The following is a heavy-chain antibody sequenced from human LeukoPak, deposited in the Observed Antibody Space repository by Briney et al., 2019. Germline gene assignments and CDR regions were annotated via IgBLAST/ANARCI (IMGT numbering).Heavy chain of an antibody. CDR3: AGITMIRGDFYFGMDV. D-gene: IGHD3-10*01. J-gene: IGHJ6*04. V-gene: IGHV4-4*02. CDR1: GGSISSDNW. Sequence: SGTLSLTCAVSGGSISSDNWWSWVRPPPGKGLEWIGEIFHSGNTHYNPSLKSRVTISVDKSKNQFFLKLSSVTAADSAVYYCAGITMIRGDFYFGMDVWGKGTTVTVSS. CDR2: IFHSGNT.